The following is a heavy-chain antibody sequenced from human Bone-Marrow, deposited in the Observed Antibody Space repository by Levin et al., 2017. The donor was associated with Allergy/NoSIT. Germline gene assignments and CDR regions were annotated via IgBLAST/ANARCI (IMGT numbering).Heavy chain of an antibody. CDR2: IFYSGST. CDR1: GDSISGRSYY. CDR3: ARHDCGSTNCNLNWFDP. V-gene: IGHV4-39*01. J-gene: IGHJ5*02. Sequence: SQTLSLTCTVSGDSISGRSYYWGWIRQPPGKGLEWIGSIFYSGSTYYHPSLKSRVTISLDTSKNQFSLRLTSVTAADTAVYYCARHDCGSTNCNLNWFDPWGQGTLVTVSS. D-gene: IGHD2-2*01.